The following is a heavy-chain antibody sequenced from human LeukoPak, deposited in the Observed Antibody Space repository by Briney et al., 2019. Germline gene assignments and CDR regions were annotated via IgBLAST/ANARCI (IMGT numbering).Heavy chain of an antibody. CDR2: IYYSGST. J-gene: IGHJ5*02. Sequence: PSETLSLTCTVSGGSISSGGYYWSWIRQHPGKGLEWIGYIYYSGSTYYNPSLKSRVTISVDTSKNQFSLRLSSVTAADTAVYYCARRSNYSNYRWFDPWGQGTLVTVSS. CDR1: GGSISSGGYY. CDR3: ARRSNYSNYRWFDP. V-gene: IGHV4-31*03. D-gene: IGHD4-11*01.